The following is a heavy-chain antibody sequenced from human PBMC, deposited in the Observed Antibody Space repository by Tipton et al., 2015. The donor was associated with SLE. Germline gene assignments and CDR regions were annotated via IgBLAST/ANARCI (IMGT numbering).Heavy chain of an antibody. CDR1: GGSISSHY. CDR2: VYGTGNT. D-gene: IGHD2/OR15-2a*01. J-gene: IGHJ4*02. Sequence: GLVKPSETLSLTCSVSGGSISSHYWSWIRQSPGKGLEWIGYVYGTGNTDYNPSLKSRVTLSVDTSKNQFSLQLTSVTAADTAVYYCARDSTRWSFWGQGTLVTVSS. CDR3: ARDSTRWSF. V-gene: IGHV4-59*11.